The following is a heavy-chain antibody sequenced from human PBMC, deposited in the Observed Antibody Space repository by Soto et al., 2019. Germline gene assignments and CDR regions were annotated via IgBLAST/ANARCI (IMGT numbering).Heavy chain of an antibody. V-gene: IGHV4-4*02. Sequence: QVQLQESGPGLVRPSGTVSLTCAVSGLSISSDNWWSWVRQPPGKGLEWIGEIHHSGSTNYNPSLKGRVTLSVVPSKDLFSLTLNSVTAADPAFYYFARDQGSHPGEWGQGTLVSVSS. D-gene: IGHD6-13*01. CDR2: IHHSGST. CDR1: GLSISSDNW. CDR3: ARDQGSHPGE. J-gene: IGHJ4*02.